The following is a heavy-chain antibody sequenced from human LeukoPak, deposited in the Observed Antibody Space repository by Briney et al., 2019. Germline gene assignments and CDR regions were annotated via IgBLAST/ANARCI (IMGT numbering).Heavy chain of an antibody. D-gene: IGHD2-2*01. CDR3: ARLYCSSIGCYYGY. CDR2: IKQDGSEK. V-gene: IGHV3-7*03. J-gene: IGHJ4*02. Sequence: PGGSLRLSCAASGFTFSSYWMTWVRQAPGKGLEWVANIKQDGSEKYYVDSVKGRFTISRDNAKNSLYLQMNSLRAEDTAVYYCARLYCSSIGCYYGYWGQGTLVTVSS. CDR1: GFTFSSYW.